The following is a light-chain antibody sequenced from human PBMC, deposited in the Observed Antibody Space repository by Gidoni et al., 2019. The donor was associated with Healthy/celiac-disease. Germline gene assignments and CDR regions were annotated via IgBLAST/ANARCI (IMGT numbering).Light chain of an antibody. CDR2: GNS. CDR3: QSYDSSLSGSWV. J-gene: IGLJ3*02. CDR1: SSHIGAGYD. Sequence: QSVLTQPPSVSGAPRQTVTISCTGSSSHIGAGYDVHWYQQLPGTAPKLLIYGNSNRPSGVPDRFSGSKSGTSASLAITGLQAEDEADYYCQSYDSSLSGSWVFGGGTKLTVL. V-gene: IGLV1-40*01.